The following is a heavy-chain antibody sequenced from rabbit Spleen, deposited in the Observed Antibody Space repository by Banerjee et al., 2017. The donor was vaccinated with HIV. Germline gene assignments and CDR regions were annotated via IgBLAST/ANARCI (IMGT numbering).Heavy chain of an antibody. V-gene: IGHV1S45*01. D-gene: IGHD1-1*01. CDR2: INAVTGKA. Sequence: QEQLVESGGGLVKPEGSLKLSCTASGFSFSNKAVMCWVRQAPGKGLVWIACINAVTGKAAYASWAKGRYTFSKTSSTTVTLEMTSLTAADTDTSFCARDLAGVSGWNFGWWGPGTLVTVS. CDR3: ARDLAGVSGWNFGW. J-gene: IGHJ4*01. CDR1: GFSFSNKAV.